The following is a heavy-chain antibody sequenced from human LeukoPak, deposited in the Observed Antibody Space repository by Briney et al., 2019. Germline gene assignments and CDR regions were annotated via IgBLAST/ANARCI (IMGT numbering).Heavy chain of an antibody. J-gene: IGHJ4*02. V-gene: IGHV4-39*07. CDR2: IYYSGST. CDR1: GGSISSSSYY. Sequence: SETLSLTCTVSGGSISSSSYYWGWIRQPPGKGLEWIGSIYYSGSTYYNPSLKSRVTISVDTSKNQFSLKLTSVTAADTAVYYCARDQKVRGDQVYFDYWGQGILVTVSS. D-gene: IGHD3-10*01. CDR3: ARDQKVRGDQVYFDY.